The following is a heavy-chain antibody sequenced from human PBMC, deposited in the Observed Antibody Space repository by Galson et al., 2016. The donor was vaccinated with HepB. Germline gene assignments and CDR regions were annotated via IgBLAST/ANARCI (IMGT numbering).Heavy chain of an antibody. J-gene: IGHJ4*02. Sequence: SLRLSCAASGFTVSTNYMIWVRQAPGKGLEWVSSIYSGGSTYYADSVKGRFTISRDNSKNTVYLQMNSLRAEDTAVYYCASGGVGATTSERRQYFDYWGQGTLVTVSS. CDR2: IYSGGST. V-gene: IGHV3-53*01. CDR1: GFTVSTNY. CDR3: ASGGVGATTSERRQYFDY. D-gene: IGHD1-26*01.